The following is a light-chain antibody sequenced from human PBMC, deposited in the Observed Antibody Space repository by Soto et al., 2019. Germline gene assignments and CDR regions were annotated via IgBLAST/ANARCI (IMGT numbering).Light chain of an antibody. V-gene: IGKV1-9*01. Sequence: IQLTQSPSSLSASVGDRVTITCRASQGISSDLAWYQQKPGRAPMLLIYAASTLQSRVPSRFSGSGSGTDFTLTISSLQPGDFATYYCQQLNSYPRTFGTGTKVDIK. CDR1: QGISSD. CDR3: QQLNSYPRT. J-gene: IGKJ3*01. CDR2: AAS.